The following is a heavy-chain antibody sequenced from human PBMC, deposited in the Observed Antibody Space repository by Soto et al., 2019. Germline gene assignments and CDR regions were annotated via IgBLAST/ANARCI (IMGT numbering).Heavy chain of an antibody. D-gene: IGHD1-1*01. Sequence: QVHLVQSGAEVKKPGASVKVSCKASGYTFISYGITWVRQAPGQGLEWMGWISAHNGNTDYAQKLQGRVIVTRDTYTSTAYMELRSLISDDKAGYYCARGRYGDYWGQGALVTVSS. V-gene: IGHV1-18*01. J-gene: IGHJ4*02. CDR3: ARGRYGDY. CDR1: GYTFISYG. CDR2: ISAHNGNT.